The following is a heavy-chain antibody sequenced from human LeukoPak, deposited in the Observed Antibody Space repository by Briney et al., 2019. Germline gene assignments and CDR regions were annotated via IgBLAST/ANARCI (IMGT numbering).Heavy chain of an antibody. CDR1: GFTVSSNY. Sequence: GGSLRLSCAASGFTVSSNYMSWVRQAPGKGLEWVSVIYSGGSTYYADSVKGRFTISRDNSKNTLYLQMNSLRPEDTAVYYCAKDLEPTASVNFEGPFDIWGQGTLVTVSS. D-gene: IGHD2-2*01. CDR3: AKDLEPTASVNFEGPFDI. J-gene: IGHJ4*02. V-gene: IGHV3-53*05. CDR2: IYSGGST.